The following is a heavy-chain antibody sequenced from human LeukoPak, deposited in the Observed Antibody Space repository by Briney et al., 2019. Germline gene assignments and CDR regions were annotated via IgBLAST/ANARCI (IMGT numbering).Heavy chain of an antibody. CDR3: AKLAKLGKAHYFDH. V-gene: IGHV4-59*12. J-gene: IGHJ4*02. Sequence: SETLSLTCTVSGGSISSYYWSWIRQPPGKGLEWIGYIYYSGSTNYNPSLKSRVTISVDTSKNQFSLKLSSVTAADTAVYYCAKLAKLGKAHYFDHWGQGTPVTVSS. CDR2: IYYSGST. D-gene: IGHD1-1*01. CDR1: GGSISSYY.